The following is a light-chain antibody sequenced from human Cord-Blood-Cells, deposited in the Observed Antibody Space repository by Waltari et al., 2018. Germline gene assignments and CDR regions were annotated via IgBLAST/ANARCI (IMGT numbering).Light chain of an antibody. J-gene: IGLJ1*01. CDR1: SSVVGRYNL. CDR3: CSYAGSSTFVYV. V-gene: IGLV2-23*03. CDR2: EGS. Sequence: QSALTQPASVSGSPGQSITITCTGISSVVGRYNLFSWYQQHPGKAPKLMNYEGSKRPSGVSSRFSGSESGNKASLTIPGLQAEDEADYYCCSYAGSSTFVYVFGTGTKVTVL.